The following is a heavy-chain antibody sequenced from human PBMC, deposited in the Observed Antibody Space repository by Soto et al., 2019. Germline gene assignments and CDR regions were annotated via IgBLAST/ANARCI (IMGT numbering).Heavy chain of an antibody. CDR3: ARDGIGVDY. CDR1: GFTFSRYA. D-gene: IGHD1-26*01. J-gene: IGHJ4*02. V-gene: IGHV3-30-3*01. Sequence: QVQLVESGGGVVQPGRSLRLSCAASGFTFSRYAMHWVRQAPGKGLEWVAVISYDGSNKYYADSVKGRFTISRDNSKNTLYLQMNSLRAEDTAVYYCARDGIGVDYWGQGTLVTVSS. CDR2: ISYDGSNK.